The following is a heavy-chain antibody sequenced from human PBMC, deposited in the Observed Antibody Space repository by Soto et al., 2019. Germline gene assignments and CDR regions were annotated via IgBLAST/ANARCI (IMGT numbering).Heavy chain of an antibody. CDR3: ARGHYDILTGLWYFDY. CDR2: IYSGGST. D-gene: IGHD3-9*01. CDR1: GFTVSSNY. V-gene: IGHV3-53*04. Sequence: GGSLRLSCAASGFTVSSNYMSWVRQAPGKGLEWVSVIYSGGSTYYADSVKGRFTISRHNSKNTLYLQMNSLRAEDTAVYYCARGHYDILTGLWYFDYWGQGTLVTVSS. J-gene: IGHJ4*02.